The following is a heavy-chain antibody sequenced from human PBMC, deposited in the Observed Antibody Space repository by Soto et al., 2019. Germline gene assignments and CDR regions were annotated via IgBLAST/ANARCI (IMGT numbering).Heavy chain of an antibody. D-gene: IGHD4-17*01. J-gene: IGHJ4*02. Sequence: SETLSLTCAVYGGSFSGYYWSWIRQPPGKGLEWIGEINHSGSTNYNPSLKSRVTISVDTSKNQFSLKLSSVTAADTAVYYCARDIATVTMFGYWGQGTLVTVSS. CDR3: ARDIATVTMFGY. V-gene: IGHV4-34*01. CDR1: GGSFSGYY. CDR2: INHSGST.